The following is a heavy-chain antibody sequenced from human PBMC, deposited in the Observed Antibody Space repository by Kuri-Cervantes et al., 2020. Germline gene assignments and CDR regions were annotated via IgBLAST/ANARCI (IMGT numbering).Heavy chain of an antibody. CDR3: ARDRDFTTDY. D-gene: IGHD4-17*01. CDR1: GFTFGVYW. CDR2: IQEHGTIK. Sequence: GESLKISCAASGFTFGVYWMSWVRQAPGRGLEWLATIQEHGTIKTYVDSVKGRLTISRDNDNNYLYLQMNSLIAEDTAVYYCARDRDFTTDYWGQGTLVTVSS. V-gene: IGHV3-7*01. J-gene: IGHJ4*02.